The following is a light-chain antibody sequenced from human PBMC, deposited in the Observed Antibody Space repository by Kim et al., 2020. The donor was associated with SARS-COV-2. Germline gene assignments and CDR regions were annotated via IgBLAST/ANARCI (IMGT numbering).Light chain of an antibody. CDR1: QSASSY. CDR2: AAS. V-gene: IGKV1-39*01. J-gene: IGKJ1*01. Sequence: ATVGDTVTITCRASQSASSYLSWYQQKPGRAPKLLIYAASRLESGVPSRFSGSGSGTDFTLTISSLQPEDFAIYFCQQSYSSPRTFGQGTKVDIK. CDR3: QQSYSSPRT.